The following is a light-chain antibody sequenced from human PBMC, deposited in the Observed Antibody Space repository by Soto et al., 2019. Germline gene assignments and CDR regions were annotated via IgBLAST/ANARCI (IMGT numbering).Light chain of an antibody. CDR2: GAS. V-gene: IGKV3-15*01. CDR3: KQYKEWPPFT. J-gene: IGKJ5*01. Sequence: EIVMTQSPATLSVSPGETATLSCRASQYVSNKVAWYQQKPGQAPSLLILGASTRATGVPARFSGSGSGTEFNLSISSLQSEDFAVYYCKQYKEWPPFTFGQGTRLEI. CDR1: QYVSNK.